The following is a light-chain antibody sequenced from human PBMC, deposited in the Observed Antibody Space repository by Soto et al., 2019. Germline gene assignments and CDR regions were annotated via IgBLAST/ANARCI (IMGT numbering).Light chain of an antibody. CDR3: SSYTTSYFYV. V-gene: IGLV2-14*01. CDR2: GVN. CDR1: GRDIGAYDY. J-gene: IGLJ1*01. Sequence: QSALTQPASVSGSPGQSNTISCIGSGRDIGAYDYVSWYQQHPGKAPKLLIYGVNTRPSGVSYRFSASKSAFTASLTISGLQAEDEAHYYCSSYTTSYFYVFGPGTKVTVL.